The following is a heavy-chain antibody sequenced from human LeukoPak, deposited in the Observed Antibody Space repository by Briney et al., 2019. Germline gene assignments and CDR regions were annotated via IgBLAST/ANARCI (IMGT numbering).Heavy chain of an antibody. Sequence: TTSETLSLTCTVSGGSISSGGYYWSWIRQHPGKGLEWIGYIYYSGSTYYNPSLKSRVTISVDTSKNQFSLKLSSVTAADTAVYYCARWTVRDILTGVYYYYGMDVWGQGTTVTVSS. J-gene: IGHJ6*02. D-gene: IGHD3-9*01. V-gene: IGHV4-31*02. CDR2: IYYSGST. CDR1: GGSISSGGYY. CDR3: ARWTVRDILTGVYYYYGMDV.